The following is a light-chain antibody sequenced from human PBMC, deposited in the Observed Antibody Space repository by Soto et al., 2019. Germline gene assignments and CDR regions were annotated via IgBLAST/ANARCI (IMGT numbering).Light chain of an antibody. Sequence: EILLTQSPGTLSLSPGERATLSCSASQSVSSTYLSRYQLKPGQAPRILIYGASNRATGIPNRFSGSGSGTDFTLTISRLEPEDFAVYSCQQYADSLRAFGQGTKVEL. CDR3: QQYADSLRA. CDR2: GAS. V-gene: IGKV3-20*01. CDR1: QSVSSTY. J-gene: IGKJ1*01.